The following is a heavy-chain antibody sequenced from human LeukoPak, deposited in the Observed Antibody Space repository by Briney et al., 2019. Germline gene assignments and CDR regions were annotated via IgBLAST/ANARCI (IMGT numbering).Heavy chain of an antibody. V-gene: IGHV5-51*01. D-gene: IGHD4-23*01. J-gene: IGHJ5*02. CDR1: GYSFTNYW. CDR3: VRSTTVATFNWFDL. Sequence: GESLKISCKGSGYSFTNYWIGWVRQMPGKSLEWMGIIYPGDSDTRYSPSFQGQVTISADKSINTAYLQWSSLRASDTAIYYCVRSTTVATFNWFDLWGQGTLVTVSS. CDR2: IYPGDSDT.